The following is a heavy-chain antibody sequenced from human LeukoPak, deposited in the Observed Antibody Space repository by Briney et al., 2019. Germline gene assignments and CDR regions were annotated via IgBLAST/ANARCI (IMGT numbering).Heavy chain of an antibody. V-gene: IGHV3-66*01. CDR3: ASLYEGTNYYDSSGYYLRDY. D-gene: IGHD3-22*01. J-gene: IGHJ4*02. CDR1: GFTVSSNY. Sequence: GGSLRLSCAASGFTVSSNYMSWVRQAPGKGLEWVSVIYSGGSTYYADSVKGRFTISRDNSKNTLYLQMNSLRAEDTAVYYCASLYEGTNYYDSSGYYLRDYWGQGTLVTVSS. CDR2: IYSGGST.